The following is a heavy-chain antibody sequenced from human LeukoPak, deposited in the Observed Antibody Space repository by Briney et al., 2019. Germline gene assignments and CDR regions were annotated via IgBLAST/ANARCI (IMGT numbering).Heavy chain of an antibody. V-gene: IGHV5-51*01. CDR2: IYPGDSDT. Sequence: GESLKISCEGSGYSFTSYWIGWVRQMPGKGLEWMGIIYPGDSDTRYSPSFQGQVTISADKSISTAYLQWSSLKASDTAMYYCARVVATIDYYYYGMDVWGQGTTVTVSS. CDR1: GYSFTSYW. CDR3: ARVVATIDYYYYGMDV. D-gene: IGHD5-12*01. J-gene: IGHJ6*02.